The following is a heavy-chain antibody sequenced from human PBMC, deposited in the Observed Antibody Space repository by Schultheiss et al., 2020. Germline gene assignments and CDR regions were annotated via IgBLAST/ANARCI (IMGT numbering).Heavy chain of an antibody. CDR2: ISWDSGSI. J-gene: IGHJ4*02. D-gene: IGHD6-13*01. CDR1: GFTFDDYA. V-gene: IGHV3-9*01. CDR3: ARDQQAPFDY. Sequence: SLRLSCAASGFTFDDYAMHWVRQAPGKGLEWVSGISWDSGSIGYADSVKGRFTISRDNAKNSLYLQMNSLRAEDTAIYYCARDQQAPFDYWGQGTLVTVSS.